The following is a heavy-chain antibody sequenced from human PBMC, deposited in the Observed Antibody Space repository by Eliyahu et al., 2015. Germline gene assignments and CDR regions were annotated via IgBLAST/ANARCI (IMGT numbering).Heavy chain of an antibody. V-gene: IGHV5-51*01. Sequence: EVQLVQSGAEVNKSGESLKISXXGSGYSFTXYWXGWXRQXPGKGLEWMGIIYPGDSDTRYSPSFQGQVTISADKSISAAYLQWSSLKASDTAMYYCARRGGTNWYFDLWGRGTLVTVSS. CDR3: ARRGGTNWYFDL. CDR1: GYSFTXYW. CDR2: IYPGDSDT. D-gene: IGHD2-8*01. J-gene: IGHJ2*01.